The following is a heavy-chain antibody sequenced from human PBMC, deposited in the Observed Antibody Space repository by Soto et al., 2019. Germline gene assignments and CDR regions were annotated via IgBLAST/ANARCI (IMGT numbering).Heavy chain of an antibody. V-gene: IGHV3-23*01. CDR3: AKGQWLRLDGRCAFDI. CDR2: ISGSGGST. CDR1: GFTFSSYA. Sequence: GGSLRLSCAASGFTFSSYAMSWVRQAPGKGLEWVSAISGSGGSTYYADSVKGRFTISRDNSKNTLYLQMNSLRAEDTAVYYCAKGQWLRLDGRCAFDIWGQGTMVTVSS. J-gene: IGHJ3*02. D-gene: IGHD5-12*01.